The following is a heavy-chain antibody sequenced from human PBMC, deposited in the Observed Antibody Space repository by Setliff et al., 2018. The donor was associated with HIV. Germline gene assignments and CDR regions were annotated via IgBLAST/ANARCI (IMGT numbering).Heavy chain of an antibody. J-gene: IGHJ4*02. CDR2: IGPRHADT. CDR3: ARQLSNSLDF. V-gene: IGHV1-2*02. Sequence: ASVKVSCKASGYTFIDNFIHWVRQAPGQGLEWMGWIGPRHADTRIAQRVRGRVSLTRDTSISTAYMELCGLHSVDTALYYCARQLSNSLDFWGQGALVTVSS. CDR1: GYTFIDNF. D-gene: IGHD1-1*01.